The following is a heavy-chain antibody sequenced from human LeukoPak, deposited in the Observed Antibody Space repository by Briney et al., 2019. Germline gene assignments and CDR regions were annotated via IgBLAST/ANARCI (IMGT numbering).Heavy chain of an antibody. D-gene: IGHD6-6*01. Sequence: SVKVSCKASGGTFSSYAISWVRQAPGQGLEWMGGIIPIFGTANYAQKFQGRVTITTDESTSTAYMELSSLRSEDTAVYYCARGPAARPGWFDPWGQGTLVTVSS. V-gene: IGHV1-69*05. CDR2: IIPIFGTA. J-gene: IGHJ5*02. CDR3: ARGPAARPGWFDP. CDR1: GGTFSSYA.